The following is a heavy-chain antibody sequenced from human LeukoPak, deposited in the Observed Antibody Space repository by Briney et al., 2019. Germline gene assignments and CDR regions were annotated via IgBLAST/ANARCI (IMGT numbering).Heavy chain of an antibody. J-gene: IGHJ4*02. D-gene: IGHD3-3*01. CDR1: GFTFDDYA. V-gene: IGHV3-43D*03. CDR3: AKDRGFGVVTQDFDY. Sequence: GGSLRLSCAASGFTFDDYAMHWVRKAPGKCLEWVSLISWDGGSTYYADSVKGRFTISRDNSKNSLYLQMNSLRAEDTALYYCAKDRGFGVVTQDFDYWGQGTLVTVSS. CDR2: ISWDGGST.